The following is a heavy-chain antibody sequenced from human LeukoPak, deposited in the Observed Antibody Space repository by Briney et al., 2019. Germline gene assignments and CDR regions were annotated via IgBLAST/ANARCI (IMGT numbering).Heavy chain of an antibody. CDR1: GGSISSSGNF. D-gene: IGHD5-24*01. J-gene: IGHJ4*02. CDR2: TYYRRNT. CDR3: VRHEEEDGYNAKTFDY. V-gene: IGHV4-39*01. Sequence: SETLSLTCTVSGGSISSSGNFWGWVRQPPGRGLEWIASTYYRRNTYYNPSLKSRVTISVDTSKNQFSLKLSSVTAADTAVYYCVRHEEEDGYNAKTFDYWGQGTLVTVSS.